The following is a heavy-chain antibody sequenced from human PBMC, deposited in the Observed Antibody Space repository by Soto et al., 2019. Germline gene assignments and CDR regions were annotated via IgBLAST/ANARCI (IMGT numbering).Heavy chain of an antibody. Sequence: GGSLILSCAAAGFNFRSYGMNWVRQAPGKGLEWVSCISSSSSTIYYADSVKGRFTISRDNAKNPPYLQMNSLRDEDTAVYYCARDPQGYCSSTSCYFYYYYGMDVWGQGTTVTVSS. D-gene: IGHD2-2*01. CDR3: ARDPQGYCSSTSCYFYYYYGMDV. CDR1: GFNFRSYG. CDR2: ISSSSSTI. V-gene: IGHV3-48*02. J-gene: IGHJ6*02.